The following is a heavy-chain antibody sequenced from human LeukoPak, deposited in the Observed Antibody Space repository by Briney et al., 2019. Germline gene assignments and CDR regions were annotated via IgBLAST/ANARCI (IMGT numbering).Heavy chain of an antibody. D-gene: IGHD6-19*01. CDR2: IYTVDSDT. Sequence: HGESLKISCKGSGYSFTNYWIGWVRQMPGKGLEYMGIIYTVDSDTRYSPSFQGQVTMSVDKTINTAYLQWTSLKASDTAMYYCARGGSGWYFDYWGHGSLVPVSS. V-gene: IGHV5-51*01. CDR1: GYSFTNYW. J-gene: IGHJ4*01. CDR3: ARGGSGWYFDY.